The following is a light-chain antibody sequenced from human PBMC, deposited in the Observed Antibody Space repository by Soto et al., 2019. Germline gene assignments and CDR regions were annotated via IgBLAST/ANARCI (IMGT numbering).Light chain of an antibody. CDR2: DVS. CDR1: SSDVGGYNY. V-gene: IGLV2-14*01. Sequence: QSVLTQPASVSGSPGQSITISCTGTSSDVGGYNYVSWHQQHPGKAPKLMIYDVSNRPSGVSNRFSGSKSGNTASLTISGLQAEDEADYYCSSYTGSTTYVFGIGTKVTVL. CDR3: SSYTGSTTYV. J-gene: IGLJ1*01.